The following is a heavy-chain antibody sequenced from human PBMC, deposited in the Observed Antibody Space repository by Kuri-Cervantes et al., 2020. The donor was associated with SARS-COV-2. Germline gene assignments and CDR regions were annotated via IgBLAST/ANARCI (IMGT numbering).Heavy chain of an antibody. D-gene: IGHD3-3*01. V-gene: IGHV3-30*14. Sequence: GGSLRLSCAASGFTFCSYAMHWVRQAPGKGLEWVAVISYDGSNKYYEDSVKGRFTISIDNCKNTLYLQMNSLRAEDTAVYYCARGFLGYDFWSGYDYWGQGTLVTVSS. CDR1: GFTFCSYA. CDR3: ARGFLGYDFWSGYDY. J-gene: IGHJ4*02. CDR2: ISYDGSNK.